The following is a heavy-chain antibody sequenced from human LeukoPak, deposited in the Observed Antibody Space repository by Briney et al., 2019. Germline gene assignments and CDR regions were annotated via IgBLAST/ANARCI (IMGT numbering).Heavy chain of an antibody. Sequence: SETLSLTCTVSGGSISSSSYYRGWIRQPPGKGLEWIGSIYYSGSTYYNPSLKSRVTISVDTSKNQFSLKLSSVTAADTAVYSCARGLSYSYYYMDVWGKGTTVTISS. D-gene: IGHD6-19*01. V-gene: IGHV4-39*07. CDR2: IYYSGST. J-gene: IGHJ6*03. CDR3: ARGLSYSYYYMDV. CDR1: GGSISSSSYY.